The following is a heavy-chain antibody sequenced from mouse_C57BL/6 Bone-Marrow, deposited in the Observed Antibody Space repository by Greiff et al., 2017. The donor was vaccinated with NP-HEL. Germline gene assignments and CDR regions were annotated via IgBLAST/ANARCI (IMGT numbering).Heavy chain of an antibody. J-gene: IGHJ3*01. CDR1: GYTFTSYW. CDR3: AREEYDYDPSWFAY. V-gene: IGHV1-69*01. Sequence: VQLQQPGAELVMPGASVKLSCKASGYTFTSYWMHWVKQRPGQGLEWIGEIDPSDSYTNYNQKFKGKSTLTVDKSSSTAYMQLSSLTSEDSAVYYWAREEYDYDPSWFAYWGQGTLVTVSA. CDR2: IDPSDSYT. D-gene: IGHD2-4*01.